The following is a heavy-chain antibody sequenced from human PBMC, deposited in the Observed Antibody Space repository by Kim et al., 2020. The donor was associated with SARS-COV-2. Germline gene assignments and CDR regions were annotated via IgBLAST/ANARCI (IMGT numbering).Heavy chain of an antibody. V-gene: IGHV3-48*04. Sequence: GGSLRLSCAASGLTFNTAGMSWVRQAPGKGLEWLSYISGTSRTIYNVDSVKGRFTISRDNAKNSVYLQMNSLRVEDTAVYYCARVGGALQSSTWFDHWGQGTLVTVSS. CDR1: GLTFNTAG. CDR3: ARVGGALQSSTWFDH. D-gene: IGHD3-16*01. CDR2: ISGTSRTI. J-gene: IGHJ5*02.